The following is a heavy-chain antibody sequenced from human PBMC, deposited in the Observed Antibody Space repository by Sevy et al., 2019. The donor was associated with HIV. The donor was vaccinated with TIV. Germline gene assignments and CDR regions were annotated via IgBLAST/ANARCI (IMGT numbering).Heavy chain of an antibody. D-gene: IGHD2-2*01. Sequence: GGSLRLSCAASGFTFSSYWMTWVRQAPGKGLEWVANIKGDGSERYYVDSVMGRFTISRDNAKNSRYLQMNSLRVEDRALYYCARDCSSNRCFWGLDVWGQGTTVTVSS. CDR3: ARDCSSNRCFWGLDV. CDR1: GFTFSSYW. V-gene: IGHV3-7*03. CDR2: IKGDGSER. J-gene: IGHJ6*02.